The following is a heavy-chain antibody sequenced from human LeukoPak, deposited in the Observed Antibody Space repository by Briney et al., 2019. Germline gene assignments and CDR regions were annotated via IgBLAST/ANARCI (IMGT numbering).Heavy chain of an antibody. CDR1: GFTFSVYW. J-gene: IGHJ3*02. CDR2: IKQDGSET. D-gene: IGHD3-3*01. Sequence: GGSLRLSCAASGFTFSVYWMSWVRQAPGKGLEWVANIKQDGSETNYVESVKGRFTISRDNAKNLMFLRINSLRAEDTAVYYRARDPLEWAKRAFDIWGQGTVVTVSS. CDR3: ARDPLEWAKRAFDI. V-gene: IGHV3-7*01.